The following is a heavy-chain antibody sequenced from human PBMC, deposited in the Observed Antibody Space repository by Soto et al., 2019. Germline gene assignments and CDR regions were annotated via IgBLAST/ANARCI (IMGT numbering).Heavy chain of an antibody. CDR1: GFTFTSSA. D-gene: IGHD3-22*01. Sequence: SVKVSCKASGFTFTSSAVQWVRQARGQRLEWIGWIVVGSGNTNYAQKFQERVTITRDMSTNTVYMELSSVRSEETAVYYCAADPYYYDSSNYYSFDHWGQGTLVTVSS. J-gene: IGHJ4*02. CDR3: AADPYYYDSSNYYSFDH. V-gene: IGHV1-58*01. CDR2: IVVGSGNT.